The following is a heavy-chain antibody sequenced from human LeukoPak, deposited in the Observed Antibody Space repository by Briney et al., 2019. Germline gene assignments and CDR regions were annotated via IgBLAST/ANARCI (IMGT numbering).Heavy chain of an antibody. CDR3: ARGGYGDPYYFDY. CDR1: GFTVSSNY. V-gene: IGHV3-53*01. Sequence: PGGSLRLSCAASGFTVSSNYMSWVRQAPGKGLEWVSVIYSGGSTYYADSVKGRFTISRGNSKNTLYLQMNSLRAEDTAVYYCARGGYGDPYYFDYWGQGTLVTVSS. CDR2: IYSGGST. J-gene: IGHJ4*02. D-gene: IGHD4-17*01.